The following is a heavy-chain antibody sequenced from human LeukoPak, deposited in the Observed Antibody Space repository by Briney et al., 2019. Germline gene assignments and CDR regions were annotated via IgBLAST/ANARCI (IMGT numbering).Heavy chain of an antibody. Sequence: PGGSLRLSCAASGFTFSSYGMHWVRQAPGKGLEWVANIKVDGSEKYYVDSVKGRFTISRDNAKNSLYLQMNSLRADDTAVYYCARVTAGLDYWGQGTLVTVSS. CDR2: IKVDGSEK. J-gene: IGHJ4*02. CDR1: GFTFSSYG. CDR3: ARVTAGLDY. V-gene: IGHV3-7*04.